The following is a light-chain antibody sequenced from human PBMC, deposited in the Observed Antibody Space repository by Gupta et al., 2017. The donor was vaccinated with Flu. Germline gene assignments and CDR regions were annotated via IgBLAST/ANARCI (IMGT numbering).Light chain of an antibody. V-gene: IGKV3-11*01. J-gene: IGKJ2*01. Sequence: LGLSPSVSATLSYSASQSASNYLAWYQQKPGQAPRLLMYDSSNSTTDIPARFSCSGSGTDFALTISSRGPEDFAVYVCQRRNNCPPMYAFGQGTKLEIK. CDR3: QRRNNCPPMYA. CDR2: DSS. CDR1: QSASNY.